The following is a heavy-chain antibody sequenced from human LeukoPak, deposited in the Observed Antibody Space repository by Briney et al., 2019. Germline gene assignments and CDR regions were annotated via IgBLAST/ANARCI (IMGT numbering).Heavy chain of an antibody. D-gene: IGHD3-3*01. CDR2: INHSGST. CDR3: ARATRDYDFWSGYSGAFDI. V-gene: IGHV4-34*01. CDR1: GGSISSYY. Sequence: PSETLSLACTVSGGSISSYYWSWIRQPPGKGLEWIGEINHSGSTNYNPSLKGRVTISVDTSKNQFSLKLSSVTAADTAVYYCARATRDYDFWSGYSGAFDIWGQGTMVTVSS. J-gene: IGHJ3*02.